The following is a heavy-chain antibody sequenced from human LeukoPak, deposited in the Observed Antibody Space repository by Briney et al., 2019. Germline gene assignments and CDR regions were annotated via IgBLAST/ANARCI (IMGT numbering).Heavy chain of an antibody. Sequence: SETLSLTYTVSGGSISSGGYDWSWIRQHPGKGPEWIAYIYYTAGAYYNPSLESRVSISLDASENQFSLKLSSVTAADTAVYYCARGRRELKYAPDYWGQGTLVTVSS. V-gene: IGHV4-31*03. J-gene: IGHJ4*02. CDR1: GGSISSGGYD. CDR2: IYYTAGA. D-gene: IGHD2-2*01. CDR3: ARGRRELKYAPDY.